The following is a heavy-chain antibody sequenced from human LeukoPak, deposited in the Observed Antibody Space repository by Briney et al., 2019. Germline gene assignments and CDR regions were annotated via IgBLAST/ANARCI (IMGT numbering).Heavy chain of an antibody. D-gene: IGHD1-26*01. CDR1: GGSISSSNW. Sequence: PSETLSLTCAVSGGSISSSNWWSWVRQPPGKGLEWIGYIYYSGSTNYNPSLKSRVTISVDTSKNQFSLKLSSVTAADTAVYYCARVGGTNYYYYGMDVWGQGTTVTVSS. V-gene: IGHV4-4*02. CDR3: ARVGGTNYYYYGMDV. J-gene: IGHJ6*02. CDR2: IYYSGST.